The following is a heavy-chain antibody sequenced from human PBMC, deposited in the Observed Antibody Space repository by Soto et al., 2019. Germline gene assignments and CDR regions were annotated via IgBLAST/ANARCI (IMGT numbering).Heavy chain of an antibody. CDR1: GYTFTSYG. D-gene: IGHD2-15*01. Sequence: ASVKVSCKASGYTFTSYGISWVRQAPGQGLEWMGWISAYNGNTNYAQKLQGRVTMTTDTSTSTAYMELRSLRSDDTAVYYCAREQDGKRGLVMFQHWGQGTLVTVSS. V-gene: IGHV1-18*01. J-gene: IGHJ1*01. CDR2: ISAYNGNT. CDR3: AREQDGKRGLVMFQH.